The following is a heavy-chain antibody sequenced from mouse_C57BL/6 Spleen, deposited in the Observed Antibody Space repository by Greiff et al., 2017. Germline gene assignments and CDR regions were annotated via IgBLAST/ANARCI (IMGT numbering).Heavy chain of an antibody. J-gene: IGHJ1*03. Sequence: EVKLMESGPGLVKPSQSLSLTCSVTGYSITSGYYWNWIRQFPGNKLEWMGYISYDGSNNYNPSLKNRISITRDTSKNQFFLKLNSVTTEDTATYYCARVYYGSSLGGYFDVWGTGTTVTVSS. CDR1: GYSITSGYY. CDR3: ARVYYGSSLGGYFDV. CDR2: ISYDGSN. D-gene: IGHD1-1*01. V-gene: IGHV3-6*01.